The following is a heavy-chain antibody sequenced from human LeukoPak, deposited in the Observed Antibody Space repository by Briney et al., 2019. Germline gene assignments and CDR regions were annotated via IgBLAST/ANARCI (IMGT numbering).Heavy chain of an antibody. J-gene: IGHJ6*03. Sequence: SETLSLTCTVSGYSISSGYYWSWIRPPPGKGLEWIGYIYYSGSTNYNPSLKSRVTISVDTSKNQFSLKLSSVTAADTAVYYCARAIVGATFLYYYYYMDVWGKGTTVTVSS. CDR3: ARAIVGATFLYYYYYMDV. CDR1: GYSISSGYY. CDR2: IYYSGST. D-gene: IGHD1-26*01. V-gene: IGHV4-61*01.